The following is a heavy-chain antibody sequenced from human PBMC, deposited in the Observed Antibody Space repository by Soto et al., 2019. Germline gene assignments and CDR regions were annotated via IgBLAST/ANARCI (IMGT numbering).Heavy chain of an antibody. V-gene: IGHV4-31*03. D-gene: IGHD1-1*01. CDR1: GGSISSGGYY. CDR2: IYYSGST. CDR3: ARGIGTGNPYFNY. J-gene: IGHJ4*02. Sequence: PSVSMSLTCTVCGGSISSGGYYWSWIRQHPGKGLEWIGYIYYSGSTYYNPSLKSRFTISVDTSKDQFSLKLSSVTAADTAVYYWARGIGTGNPYFNYWGQGTLVTVAS.